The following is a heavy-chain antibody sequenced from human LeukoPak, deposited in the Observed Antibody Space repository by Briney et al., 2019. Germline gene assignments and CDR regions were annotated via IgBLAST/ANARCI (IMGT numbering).Heavy chain of an antibody. D-gene: IGHD5-24*01. CDR3: ARASQMATIPHYFDY. Sequence: SVKVSCKASGGTFSSYAIGWVRRAPGQGLEWMGGIIPIFGTANYAQKFQGRVTITADESTSTAYMELSSLRSEDTAVYYCARASQMATIPHYFDYWGQGTLVTVSS. CDR1: GGTFSSYA. V-gene: IGHV1-69*13. J-gene: IGHJ4*02. CDR2: IIPIFGTA.